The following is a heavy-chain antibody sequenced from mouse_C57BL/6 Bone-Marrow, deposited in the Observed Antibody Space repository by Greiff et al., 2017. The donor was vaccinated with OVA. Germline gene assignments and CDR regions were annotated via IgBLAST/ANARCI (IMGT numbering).Heavy chain of an antibody. CDR3: ARHCYDYDKAMDY. CDR1: GFTFSSYT. V-gene: IGHV5-9*01. D-gene: IGHD2-4*01. CDR2: ISGGGGNT. J-gene: IGHJ4*01. Sequence: EVMLVESGGGLVKPGGSLKLSCAASGFTFSSYTMSWVRQTPEKRLEWVATISGGGGNTYYPDSVKGRFTISRDNAKNTLYLQMSSLRSEDTALYYCARHCYDYDKAMDYWGQGTSVTVSS.